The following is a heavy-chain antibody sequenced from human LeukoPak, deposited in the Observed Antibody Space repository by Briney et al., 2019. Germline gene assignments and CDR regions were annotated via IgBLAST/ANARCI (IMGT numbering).Heavy chain of an antibody. CDR1: GGSISSYY. CDR2: TYYSGST. CDR3: ARDMYSQYYFDY. V-gene: IGHV4-59*01. D-gene: IGHD6-13*01. Sequence: PSETLSLTCTVSGGSISSYYWSWIRQPPGKGLEWIGYTYYSGSTNYNPSLKSRVTISVDTSKNQFSLKLSSVTAADTAVYYCARDMYSQYYFDYWGQGTLVTVSS. J-gene: IGHJ4*02.